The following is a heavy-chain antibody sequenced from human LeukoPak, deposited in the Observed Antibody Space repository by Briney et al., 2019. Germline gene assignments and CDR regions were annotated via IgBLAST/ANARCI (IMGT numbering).Heavy chain of an antibody. CDR1: GGSISSYY. Sequence: SETLSLTCTVSGGSISSYYWSWIRQPPGKGLEWIGYIYYSGSTNYNPSLKSRVTISVDTSKNRFSLKLSSVTAADTAVYYCAREAVAGIYAYWGQGTLVTVSS. J-gene: IGHJ4*02. CDR2: IYYSGST. V-gene: IGHV4-59*01. D-gene: IGHD6-19*01. CDR3: AREAVAGIYAY.